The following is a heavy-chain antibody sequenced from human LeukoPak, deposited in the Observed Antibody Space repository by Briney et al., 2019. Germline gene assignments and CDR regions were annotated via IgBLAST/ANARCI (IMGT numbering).Heavy chain of an antibody. Sequence: GGSLRLSCAASGFTFSGYAIHWVRKTPGKGLEWVAVISSDGRDKHHADSVKGRFTISRDNSKNTLYLQTNSLRAEDAAVYYCARDLRRIAAYYFDYWGQGTLVTVSS. CDR3: ARDLRRIAAYYFDY. CDR1: GFTFSGYA. J-gene: IGHJ4*02. D-gene: IGHD6-25*01. V-gene: IGHV3-30*04. CDR2: ISSDGRDK.